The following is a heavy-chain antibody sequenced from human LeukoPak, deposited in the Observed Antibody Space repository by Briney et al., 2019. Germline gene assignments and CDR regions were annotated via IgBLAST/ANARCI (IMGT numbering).Heavy chain of an antibody. CDR1: GFTFSSYA. J-gene: IGHJ4*02. D-gene: IGHD6-19*01. Sequence: GGSLRLSCAASGFTFSSYAMSWVRQAPGKGLEWVSYISRGGSTIYYADSVKGRFTISRDNAKNSLYLLMNSLRAEDTAVYFCARVVYSSGWSYFDYWGQGTLVTVSS. CDR2: ISRGGSTI. V-gene: IGHV3-48*03. CDR3: ARVVYSSGWSYFDY.